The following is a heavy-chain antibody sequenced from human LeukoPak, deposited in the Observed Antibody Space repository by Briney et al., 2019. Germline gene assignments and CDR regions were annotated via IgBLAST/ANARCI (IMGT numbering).Heavy chain of an antibody. D-gene: IGHD3-10*01. CDR3: ATTRRPGKDTSGSYYAIRE. Sequence: SETLSLTCAVYGGSVRGHFWSWIRQAPGKGLEWIGESNYNVNSNYNPSLKSRVTISVDTSKNQFSLKLSSVTAADTAVYYCATTRRPGKDTSGSYYAIREWGQGTLVTVSS. CDR2: SNYNVNS. J-gene: IGHJ4*02. CDR1: GGSVRGHF. V-gene: IGHV4-34*01.